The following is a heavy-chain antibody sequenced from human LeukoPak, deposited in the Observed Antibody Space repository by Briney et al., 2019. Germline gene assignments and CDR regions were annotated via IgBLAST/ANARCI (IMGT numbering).Heavy chain of an antibody. CDR3: ARVNGGNHYYYYYMDV. CDR2: IYYSGST. D-gene: IGHD4-23*01. Sequence: SETLSLTCTVSGGSISSYYWSWIRQPPGKGLEWIGYIYYSGSTNYNPSLKSRVTISVDTSKNQFSLKLSSVTAADTAVYYCARVNGGNHYYYYYMDVWGKGTTVTVSS. V-gene: IGHV4-59*01. CDR1: GGSISSYY. J-gene: IGHJ6*03.